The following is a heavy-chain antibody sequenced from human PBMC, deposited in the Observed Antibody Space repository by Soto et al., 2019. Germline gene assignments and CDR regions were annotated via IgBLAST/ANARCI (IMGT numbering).Heavy chain of an antibody. V-gene: IGHV3-30*04. CDR2: ISRDGKNK. Sequence: VGSLRLSCAGSGFTFSRYAIHWVRQAPGKGLEWVAVISRDGKNKYYVDSVKGRFTISRDDSQNTLYLQMNSLRREDTAVYYCARSRNSAVADSFDFWGQGTLVTVS. D-gene: IGHD3-10*01. CDR1: GFTFSRYA. J-gene: IGHJ4*02. CDR3: ARSRNSAVADSFDF.